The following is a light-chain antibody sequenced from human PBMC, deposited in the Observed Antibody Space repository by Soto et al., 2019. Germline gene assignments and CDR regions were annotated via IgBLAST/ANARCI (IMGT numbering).Light chain of an antibody. CDR3: QSYDSSLKV. V-gene: IGLV1-40*01. J-gene: IGLJ1*01. CDR2: GNS. CDR1: SSNIGAGYD. Sequence: QSVLTQPPSVSGAPGQRVTISCTGSSSNIGAGYDVHWYQQLPGTAPKLLIYGNSNRPSGVTDRFFGSNSGTSASLAITGLQAEDEADYYCQSYDSSLKVFGTGTKVTVL.